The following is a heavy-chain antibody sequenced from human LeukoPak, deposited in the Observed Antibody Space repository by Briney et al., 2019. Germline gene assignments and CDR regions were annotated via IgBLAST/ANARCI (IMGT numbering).Heavy chain of an antibody. Sequence: SETLSLTCTVSGVSISSSNSYWGWIRQPPGKGLEWIGSVYYSGNTYYNASLKSQVSISIDTSKNQFSLRLTSVTAADTAVYYCARQTGSGLFILPGGQGTLVTVSS. D-gene: IGHD3/OR15-3a*01. CDR2: VYYSGNT. CDR1: GVSISSSNSY. V-gene: IGHV4-39*01. CDR3: ARQTGSGLFILP. J-gene: IGHJ4*02.